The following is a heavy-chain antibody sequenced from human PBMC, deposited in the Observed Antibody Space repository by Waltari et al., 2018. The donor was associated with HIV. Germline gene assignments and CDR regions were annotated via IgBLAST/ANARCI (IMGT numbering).Heavy chain of an antibody. V-gene: IGHV4-4*02. Sequence: PGLVKPSETLSLSCTVSGASISSSKWWSWVRQSPGKGLEWIGEIYHTGNTNFNPSLKSRVTLSIDKAKKTISFNLSSVTATDTATYFCARVRDSGDYGHFDSWGRGTLVIVS. CDR1: GASISSSKW. J-gene: IGHJ4*02. D-gene: IGHD4-17*01. CDR2: IYHTGNT. CDR3: ARVRDSGDYGHFDS.